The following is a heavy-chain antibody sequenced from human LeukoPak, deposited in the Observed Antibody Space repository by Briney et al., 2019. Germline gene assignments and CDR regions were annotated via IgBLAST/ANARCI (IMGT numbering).Heavy chain of an antibody. CDR2: IYYSGST. D-gene: IGHD4-11*01. CDR1: GGSFSGYY. J-gene: IGHJ5*02. CDR3: ARKDYSNYVRWFDP. Sequence: SETLSLTCAVYGGSFSGYYWSWIRQHPGKGLEWIGYIYYSGSTYCNPSLKSRITISVDTSKNQFSLKLSSVTAADTAVYYCARKDYSNYVRWFDPWGQGTLVTVSS. V-gene: IGHV4-31*11.